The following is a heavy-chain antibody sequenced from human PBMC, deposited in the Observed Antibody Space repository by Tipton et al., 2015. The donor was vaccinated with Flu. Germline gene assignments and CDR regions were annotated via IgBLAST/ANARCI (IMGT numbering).Heavy chain of an antibody. CDR2: IYYSGST. V-gene: IGHV4-59*08. J-gene: IGHJ5*02. CDR3: ARNDRYSSSWYNWFDP. Sequence: TLSLTCTVSGGSISSYYWSWIRQPPGKGLEWIGYIYYSGSTNYNPSLKSRVTISVDTSKNQFSLKLSSVTAADTAVYYCARNDRYSSSWYNWFDPWGQGTLVTVSS. CDR1: GGSISSYY. D-gene: IGHD6-13*01.